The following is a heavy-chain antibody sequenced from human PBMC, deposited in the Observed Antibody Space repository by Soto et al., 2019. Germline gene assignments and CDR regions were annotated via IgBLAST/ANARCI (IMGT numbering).Heavy chain of an antibody. D-gene: IGHD2-15*01. Sequence: QVQLVQSGAEVKKPGASVKVSCKASGFTFTIYGIAWVRQAPRQGLEWMGWINPYNANTNYAQKFQGRVTMTTDTSTTTGYMERRSLGSDDTAVYYCARVVAAAPDYYGMDVWGQGTTVTVSS. CDR3: ARVVAAAPDYYGMDV. CDR1: GFTFTIYG. J-gene: IGHJ6*02. V-gene: IGHV1-18*01. CDR2: INPYNANT.